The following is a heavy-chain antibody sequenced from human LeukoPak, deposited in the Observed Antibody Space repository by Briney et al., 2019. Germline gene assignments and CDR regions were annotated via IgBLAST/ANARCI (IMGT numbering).Heavy chain of an antibody. CDR3: AKDMWRFGELDYDY. J-gene: IGHJ4*02. CDR2: ISGVGGST. V-gene: IGHV3-43*02. CDR1: GFTFDDYA. Sequence: GGSLRLSCAASGFTFDDYAMHWVRQAPGKGLEWVSLISGVGGSTYYADSVKGRFTISRDNSKNSLYLQMNSLRTEDTALYYCAKDMWRFGELDYDYWGQGTLVTVSS. D-gene: IGHD3-10*01.